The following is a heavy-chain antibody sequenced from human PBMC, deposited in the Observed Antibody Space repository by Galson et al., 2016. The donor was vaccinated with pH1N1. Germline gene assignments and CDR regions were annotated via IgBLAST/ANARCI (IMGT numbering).Heavy chain of an antibody. CDR1: GFSLSTSGMC. CDR3: ARINHCDYSNYFDY. J-gene: IGHJ4*02. CDR2: INWDDNK. Sequence: PALVKPTQTLTLTCTFSGFSLSTSGMCVSWIRQPPGKALEWLARINWDDNKYYSTSLKTRLTISKDNPKNQVVLTVTNMDPLDTATYYCARINHCDYSNYFDYWGQGTLVTVSS. D-gene: IGHD4-17*01. V-gene: IGHV2-70*11.